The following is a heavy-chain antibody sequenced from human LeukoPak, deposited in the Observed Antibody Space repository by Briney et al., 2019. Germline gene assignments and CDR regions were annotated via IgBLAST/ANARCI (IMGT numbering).Heavy chain of an antibody. Sequence: GESLKISCKGSGYSFTSYWIGWVRQMPGKGLEWMGIIYPGDSDTRCSPSFQGQVTISADKSISTAYLQWSSLKASDTAMYYCARLDDYGDYAQGGNFDYWGQGTLVTVSS. CDR2: IYPGDSDT. CDR1: GYSFTSYW. V-gene: IGHV5-51*01. CDR3: ARLDDYGDYAQGGNFDY. D-gene: IGHD4-17*01. J-gene: IGHJ4*02.